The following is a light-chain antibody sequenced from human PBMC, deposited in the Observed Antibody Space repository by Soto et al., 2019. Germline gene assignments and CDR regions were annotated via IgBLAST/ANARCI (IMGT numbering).Light chain of an antibody. CDR2: DVS. Sequence: QSVLTQPASVSGSPGQSITISCTGSSFKNVSWYQQHPGKAPKLIIYDVSNRPSGVSHRFSGSESAYTASLTISGLQAEDEADYYCSSYSITTSLYVFGTGNKVTV. J-gene: IGLJ1*01. CDR1: SFKN. V-gene: IGLV2-14*03. CDR3: SSYSITTSLYV.